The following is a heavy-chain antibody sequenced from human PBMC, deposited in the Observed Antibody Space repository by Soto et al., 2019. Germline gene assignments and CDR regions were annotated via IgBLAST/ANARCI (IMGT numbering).Heavy chain of an antibody. CDR1: GYSFTSYW. Sequence: PGESLKISCKGSGYSFTSYWIGWVRQMPGKGLEWMGIIYPGDSDTRYRPSFQGQVTISADKSISTAYLQWSSLKASDTAMYYCARPLYYYDSSGYDYGMDVWGQGTTVTVSS. CDR2: IYPGDSDT. V-gene: IGHV5-51*01. CDR3: ARPLYYYDSSGYDYGMDV. J-gene: IGHJ6*02. D-gene: IGHD3-22*01.